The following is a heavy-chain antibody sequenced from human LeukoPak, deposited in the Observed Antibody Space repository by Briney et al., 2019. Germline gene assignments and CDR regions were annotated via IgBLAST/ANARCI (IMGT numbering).Heavy chain of an antibody. V-gene: IGHV3-43*01. J-gene: IGHJ4*02. D-gene: IGHD2/OR15-2a*01. Sequence: GGSLRLSCAASGFTLDDYAMHWVRQAPGKGLEWVSLISWDGAWTYYTDSVKGRFTVSRDNSKNSLYLQMNSLRNEDTALYYCARDRVDDYFFFDFWGQGTLVTVSS. CDR2: ISWDGAWT. CDR3: ARDRVDDYFFFDF. CDR1: GFTLDDYA.